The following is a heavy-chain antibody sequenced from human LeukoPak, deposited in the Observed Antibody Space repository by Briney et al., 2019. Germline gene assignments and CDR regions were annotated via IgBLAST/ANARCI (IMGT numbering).Heavy chain of an antibody. CDR1: GFTFSNYA. Sequence: PGGSLRLSCAASGFTFSNYAMSWVRQAPGKGLEWVSGISWNSGSIGYADSVKGRFTISRDNAKNSLYLQMNSLRAEDTALYYCAKASGSYFEYFQHWGQGTLVTVSS. CDR2: ISWNSGSI. D-gene: IGHD1-26*01. CDR3: AKASGSYFEYFQH. V-gene: IGHV3-9*01. J-gene: IGHJ1*01.